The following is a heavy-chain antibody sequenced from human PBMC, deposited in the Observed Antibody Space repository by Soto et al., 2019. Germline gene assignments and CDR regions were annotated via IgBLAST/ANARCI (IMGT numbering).Heavy chain of an antibody. V-gene: IGHV1-3*05. CDR1: GYTFTSYA. Sequence: QVQLVQSGAEEKKPGASVKVSCKASGYTFTSYAMHWVRQAPGQRLEWMGWINAGNGNTKYLQKFQGRVTITRDTSAMTAYMELSSLRSEDKAVYYCARSIVVVAALDYWGPGTIVTVSS. D-gene: IGHD2-21*02. J-gene: IGHJ4*02. CDR3: ARSIVVVAALDY. CDR2: INAGNGNT.